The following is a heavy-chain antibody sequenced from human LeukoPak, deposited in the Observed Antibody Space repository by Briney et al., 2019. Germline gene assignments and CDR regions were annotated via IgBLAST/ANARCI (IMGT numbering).Heavy chain of an antibody. CDR2: LSAHIGDT. CDR3: ARVAFSKYHYYMDV. CDR1: GYSFTTFG. D-gene: IGHD4-11*01. J-gene: IGHJ6*03. Sequence: ASVKVSCKTSGYSFTTFGITWVRQAPGQGLEWMAWLSAHIGDTNYSQKFQGRVTVTSDTSTSTAYMELRSLKSDDTAVYFCARVAFSKYHYYMDVWGKGTTVTVSS. V-gene: IGHV1-18*01.